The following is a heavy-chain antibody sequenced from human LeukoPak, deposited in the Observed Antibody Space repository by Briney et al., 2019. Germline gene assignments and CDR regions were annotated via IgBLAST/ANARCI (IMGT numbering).Heavy chain of an antibody. D-gene: IGHD4-11*01. CDR3: ARPLNTVHDTFDV. J-gene: IGHJ3*01. V-gene: IGHV4-31*03. CDR2: IYYTGST. CDR1: GGSVSSGGYY. Sequence: SQTLFLTCTVSGGSVSSGGYYWVWIRQRPGKGLEWIGYIYYTGSTSYNPSLKSRLTIAVDTSKNQFSLKLSSVTAADTAVYYCARPLNTVHDTFDVWGQGTMVTVSS.